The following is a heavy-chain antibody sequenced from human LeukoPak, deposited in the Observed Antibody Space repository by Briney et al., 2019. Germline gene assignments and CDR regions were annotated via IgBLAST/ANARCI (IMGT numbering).Heavy chain of an antibody. V-gene: IGHV1-18*01. J-gene: IGHJ5*02. Sequence: ASVKVSCKASGYTFTSYGISCVRQAPGQGLEWMGWISAYNGNTNYAQKLQGRVTMTTDTSTSTAYMELRSLRSDDTAVYYCARDGGEQHSRIVVVPAAIYWFDPWGQGTLVTVSS. CDR2: ISAYNGNT. CDR3: ARDGGEQHSRIVVVPAAIYWFDP. D-gene: IGHD2-2*01. CDR1: GYTFTSYG.